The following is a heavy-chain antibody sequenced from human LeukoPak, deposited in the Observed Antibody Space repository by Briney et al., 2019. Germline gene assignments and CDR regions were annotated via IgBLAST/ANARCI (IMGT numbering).Heavy chain of an antibody. J-gene: IGHJ4*02. D-gene: IGHD1-26*01. CDR2: IHDGGST. V-gene: IGHV4-30-2*01. Sequence: SQTLSLTCTVSGGSISSGGYYWSWIRQPPGKGLEWIGFIHDGGSTSYNSSLKSRVAISVDRSKNQFSLTLSSVTAADTAIYYCARDSPKRYSGSYFDYWGQGTLVTVSS. CDR1: GGSISSGGYY. CDR3: ARDSPKRYSGSYFDY.